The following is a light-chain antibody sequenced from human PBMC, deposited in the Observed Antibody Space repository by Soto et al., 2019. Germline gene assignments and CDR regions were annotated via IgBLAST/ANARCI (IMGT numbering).Light chain of an antibody. J-gene: IGKJ1*01. Sequence: DIQMTQSPSTLSGSVGDRVTMTCRSSQTISSWLAWYQQKPGKAPKLLIYKASTLKSGAPSRFSGSGSGTEFTLTISSLQPDDFATYYCQHYNSYSEAFGQGTKV. V-gene: IGKV1-5*03. CDR3: QHYNSYSEA. CDR2: KAS. CDR1: QTISSW.